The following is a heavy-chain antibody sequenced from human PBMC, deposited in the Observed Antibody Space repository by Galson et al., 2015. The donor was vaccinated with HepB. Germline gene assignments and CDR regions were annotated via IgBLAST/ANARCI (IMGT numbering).Heavy chain of an antibody. CDR3: ARHAGCSGGSCYRRGSWYFDL. D-gene: IGHD2-15*01. CDR1: GGPISSSSYY. J-gene: IGHJ2*01. V-gene: IGHV4-39*01. Sequence: ETLSLTCTVSGGPISSSSYYWGWIRQPPGKGLEWIGSIYYSGSTYYNPSLKSRVTISVDTSKNQFSLKLSSVTAADTAVYDCARHAGCSGGSCYRRGSWYFDLWGRGTLVTVSS. CDR2: IYYSGST.